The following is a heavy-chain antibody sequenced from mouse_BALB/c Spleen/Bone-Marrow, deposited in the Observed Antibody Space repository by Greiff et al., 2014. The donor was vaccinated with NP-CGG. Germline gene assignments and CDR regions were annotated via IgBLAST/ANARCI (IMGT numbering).Heavy chain of an antibody. CDR2: IWSGGST. CDR1: GFSLTSYG. J-gene: IGHJ3*01. Sequence: QVQLKESGPGLVQPSQSLSITCTVSGFSLTSYGVHWVRQSPGKGLEWLGVIWSGGSTDYNAAFISRLSISKDNAKLQVFFKMNSLRANDTAIYYWARNGGTWFAYWGQGTLVTVSA. V-gene: IGHV2-2*02. CDR3: ARNGGTWFAY.